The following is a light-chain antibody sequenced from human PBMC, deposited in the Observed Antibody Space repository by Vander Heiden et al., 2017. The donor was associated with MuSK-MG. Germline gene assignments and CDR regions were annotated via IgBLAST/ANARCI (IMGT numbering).Light chain of an antibody. CDR1: SRDVGSYNL. CDR3: CSYAGSGTFGYV. J-gene: IGLJ1*01. CDR2: EGS. V-gene: IGLV2-23*03. Sequence: QSALTQPASVSGSPGQSITISCTGTSRDVGSYNLVSWYQQHPGKAPKLMIYEGSKRLSGVSNRFSGSQSGNTASLTTSGLQAEDETEYYCCSYAGSGTFGYVFGGGTKVTVL.